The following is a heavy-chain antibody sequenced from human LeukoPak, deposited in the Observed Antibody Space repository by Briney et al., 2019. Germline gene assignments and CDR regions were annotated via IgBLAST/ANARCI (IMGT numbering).Heavy chain of an antibody. Sequence: PSETLSLTCSVSGGSISSYTYSWGWIRQPPGKGLEWIGSFSCSGSTYYNPSLKSRVTISVDTSKSQFSLYMDSVTAADTAVYYCARDWNRYAYWGQGTLVTVSS. D-gene: IGHD1-1*01. V-gene: IGHV4-39*07. J-gene: IGHJ4*02. CDR1: GGSISSYTYS. CDR2: FSCSGST. CDR3: ARDWNRYAY.